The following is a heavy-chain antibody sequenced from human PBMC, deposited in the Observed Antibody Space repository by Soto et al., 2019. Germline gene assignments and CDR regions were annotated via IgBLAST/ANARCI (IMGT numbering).Heavy chain of an antibody. D-gene: IGHD3-3*01. CDR1: GFTFSSYS. Sequence: GGSLRLSCAASGFTFSSYSMNWVRQAPGKGLEWVSYISSSSSTIYYADSVKGRFTISRDNAKNSLYLQMNSLRAEDTAVYYCARLSNYDFWSGTRPGDAFDIWGQGTMVTVSS. J-gene: IGHJ3*02. CDR2: ISSSSSTI. CDR3: ARLSNYDFWSGTRPGDAFDI. V-gene: IGHV3-48*01.